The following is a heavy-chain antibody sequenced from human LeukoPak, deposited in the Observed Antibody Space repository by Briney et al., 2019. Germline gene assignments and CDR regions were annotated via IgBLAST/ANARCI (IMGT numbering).Heavy chain of an antibody. CDR1: GFTFSSYA. Sequence: PGRSLRLSCAASGFTFSSYAMHWVRQAPGRGLEWVAVISYDGSNKYYADSVKGRFTISRDDSKKRLYLQMNSLRAEDTAVYYCAREGQPYNWFDPWGQGTLVTVSS. D-gene: IGHD6-13*01. CDR2: ISYDGSNK. J-gene: IGHJ5*02. V-gene: IGHV3-30*01. CDR3: AREGQPYNWFDP.